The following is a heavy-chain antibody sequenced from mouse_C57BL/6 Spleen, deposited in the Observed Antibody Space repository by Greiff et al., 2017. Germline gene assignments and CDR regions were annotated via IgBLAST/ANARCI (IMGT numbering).Heavy chain of an antibody. CDR2: IRLKSDNYAT. V-gene: IGHV6-3*01. J-gene: IGHJ4*01. D-gene: IGHD2-1*01. Sequence: EVKLVESGGGLVQPGGSMKLSCVASGFTFSNYWMNWVRQSPEKGLEWVAQIRLKSDNYATHYAESVKGRFTISRDDSKSSVYLQMNNLRAEDTGSYYCTGYGNYYAMDYWGQGTSVTVSS. CDR1: GFTFSNYW. CDR3: TGYGNYYAMDY.